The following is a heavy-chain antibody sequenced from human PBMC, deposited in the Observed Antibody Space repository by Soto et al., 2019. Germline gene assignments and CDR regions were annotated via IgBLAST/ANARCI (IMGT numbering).Heavy chain of an antibody. V-gene: IGHV3-48*01. J-gene: IGHJ5*02. CDR1: GFIFSSYG. Sequence: EVQLVESGGGLVQPGGSLRLSCAASGFIFSSYGMNWLRQAPGKGLEWVSYISTSSSNTYYADSVKGRFTISRDNAKNSLYLQMNSLRAEDTAVFYCARARCSDTTCYHPWFDPWGQGTLVTVSS. CDR2: ISTSSSNT. D-gene: IGHD2-2*01. CDR3: ARARCSDTTCYHPWFDP.